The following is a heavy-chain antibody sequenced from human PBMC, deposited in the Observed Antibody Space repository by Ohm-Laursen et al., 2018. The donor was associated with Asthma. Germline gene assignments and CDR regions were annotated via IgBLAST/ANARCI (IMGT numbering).Heavy chain of an antibody. CDR3: ARGHGYILY. J-gene: IGHJ4*02. CDR2: IYSTGST. D-gene: IGHD5-24*01. CDR1: GASFSTFY. Sequence: ETLSLTCTLSGASFSTFYWGWIRQPPGKELERIGYIYSTGSTNYNPSLESRVTISIDTSTNQFSLKLISVPAADTAVYYCARGHGYILYWGQGTLVPVSS. V-gene: IGHV4-59*01.